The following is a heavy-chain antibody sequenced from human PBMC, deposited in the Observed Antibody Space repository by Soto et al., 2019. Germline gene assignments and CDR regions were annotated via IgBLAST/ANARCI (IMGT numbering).Heavy chain of an antibody. V-gene: IGHV1-18*01. CDR3: ARDNGIAARLGYYYGMDV. CDR2: ISAYNGNT. J-gene: IGHJ6*02. CDR1: GYTFTSYG. Sequence: QVQLVQSGAEVKKPGASVKVSCKASGYTFTSYGISWVRQAPGQGLEWMGWISAYNGNTNYAQKLQGRVTMTTDTSTSTAYMELRSLRSADTAVYYCARDNGIAARLGYYYGMDVWGQGTTVTVSS. D-gene: IGHD6-6*01.